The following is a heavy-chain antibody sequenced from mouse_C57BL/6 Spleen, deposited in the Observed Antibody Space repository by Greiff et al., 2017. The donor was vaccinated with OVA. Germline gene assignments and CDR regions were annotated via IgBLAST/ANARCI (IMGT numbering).Heavy chain of an antibody. D-gene: IGHD1-1*01. CDR1: GYTFTSYW. Sequence: QVQLQQPGAELVKPGASVKLSCKASGYTFTSYWMHWVKQRPGRGLEWIGRIDPNSGGTTYNEKFKSKATLTVDKPSSTAYMQLSSLTSEDSAVYDCARGGITTVVAKGWYFDVWGTGTTVTVSS. V-gene: IGHV1-72*01. J-gene: IGHJ1*03. CDR2: IDPNSGGT. CDR3: ARGGITTVVAKGWYFDV.